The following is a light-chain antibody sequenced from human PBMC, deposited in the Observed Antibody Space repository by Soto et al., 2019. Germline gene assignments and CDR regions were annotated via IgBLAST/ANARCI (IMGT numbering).Light chain of an antibody. CDR1: QSVSSN. CDR2: GAF. CDR3: QQYGSLIT. Sequence: EIVMTQSPATLSVSPGERATLSCRASQSVSSNLAWYQQKPGQAPRLLIYGAFSRATDIPDRFSGSGSGTDFTLTINRLEPEDSAVYYCQQYGSLITVGQGTRLEIK. V-gene: IGKV3-20*01. J-gene: IGKJ5*01.